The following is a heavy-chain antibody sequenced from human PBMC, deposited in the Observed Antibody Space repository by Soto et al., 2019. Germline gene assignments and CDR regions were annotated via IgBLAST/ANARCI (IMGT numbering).Heavy chain of an antibody. CDR2: IYYSGST. D-gene: IGHD2-2*01. Sequence: SETLSLTCTVSGGSISSYYWSWIRQPPRKGLEWIGYIYYSGSTNYNPSLKSRVTISVDTSKNQFSLKLSSVTAADTAVYYCALSPTDIVVVPAALGWFDPWGQGTLVTVSS. J-gene: IGHJ5*02. CDR1: GGSISSYY. CDR3: ALSPTDIVVVPAALGWFDP. V-gene: IGHV4-59*01.